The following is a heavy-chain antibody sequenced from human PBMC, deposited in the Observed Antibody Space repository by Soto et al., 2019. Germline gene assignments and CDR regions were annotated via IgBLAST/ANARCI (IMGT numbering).Heavy chain of an antibody. Sequence: EVQLVESGGGLVKPGGSLRLSCAASGFTFSSYSMNWVRQAPGKGLEWVSSISSSSSYIYYADSVKGRFTISRDNAKNSLYLQMNSLRAEDTAVYYCARVVVVPAAGSDYWCKGTLVTVSS. D-gene: IGHD2-2*01. V-gene: IGHV3-21*01. J-gene: IGHJ4*02. CDR1: GFTFSSYS. CDR2: ISSSSSYI. CDR3: ARVVVVPAAGSDY.